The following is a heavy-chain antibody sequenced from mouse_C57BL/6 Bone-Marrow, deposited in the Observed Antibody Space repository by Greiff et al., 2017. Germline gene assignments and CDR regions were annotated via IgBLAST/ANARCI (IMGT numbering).Heavy chain of an antibody. D-gene: IGHD2-4*01. Sequence: QVQLQQPGAELVKPGASVKLSCKASGYTFTSYWMQWVKQRPGQGLEWIGEIDPSDSYTNYNQKFKGKATFTVYTSSSTAYMQLSSLTSEDSAVYYCARYDDALDYWGQGTTLTVSS. CDR1: GYTFTSYW. CDR3: ARYDDALDY. J-gene: IGHJ2*01. CDR2: IDPSDSYT. V-gene: IGHV1-50*01.